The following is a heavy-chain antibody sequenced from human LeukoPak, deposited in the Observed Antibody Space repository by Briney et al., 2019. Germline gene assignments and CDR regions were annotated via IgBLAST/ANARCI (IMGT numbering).Heavy chain of an antibody. CDR3: AKGTMIVTWFDY. J-gene: IGHJ4*02. D-gene: IGHD3-22*01. Sequence: GGSLRLSCAASGFTFSSYAMSWVRQAPGKGLDWVSAISGSGGSTYYADSVKGRFTISGDNSKNTLYLQMNSLRAEDTAVYYCAKGTMIVTWFDYWGQGPLVTVSS. CDR2: ISGSGGST. CDR1: GFTFSSYA. V-gene: IGHV3-23*01.